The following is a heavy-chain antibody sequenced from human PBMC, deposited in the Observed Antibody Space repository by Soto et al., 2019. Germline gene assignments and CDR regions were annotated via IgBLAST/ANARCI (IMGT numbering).Heavy chain of an antibody. V-gene: IGHV3-7*01. J-gene: IGHJ4*02. CDR2: IKEDGSVK. D-gene: IGHD1-1*01. Sequence: EVQLVESGGGLVQPGGSLRLSCATSGFTFSSYWMTWVRQAPGKGLEWVANIKEDGSVKYYVDFVKGRFTISRDNAKNSLYLQMNSLRAEDTAVYYCVRDATRGGDFDFWGQGTLITVSS. CDR1: GFTFSSYW. CDR3: VRDATRGGDFDF.